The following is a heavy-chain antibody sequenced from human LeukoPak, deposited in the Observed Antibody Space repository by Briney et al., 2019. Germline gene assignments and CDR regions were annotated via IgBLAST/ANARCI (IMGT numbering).Heavy chain of an antibody. CDR2: IYYIGST. J-gene: IGHJ4*02. V-gene: IGHV4-59*01. CDR1: GGSLSSYY. CDR3: ARDLGSSWFGY. D-gene: IGHD6-13*01. Sequence: SETLSLTCTVSGGSLSSYYWSWIRQPPGKGLEWIGYIYYIGSTNYNPSLKSRVTISVETSKHQFSLKLSSVTAADTAVYYCARDLGSSWFGYWGQGTLVTVSS.